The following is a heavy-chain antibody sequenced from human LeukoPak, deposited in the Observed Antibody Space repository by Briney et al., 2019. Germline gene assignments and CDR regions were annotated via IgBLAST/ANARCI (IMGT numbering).Heavy chain of an antibody. Sequence: SGGSLRLSCAASGFTFSSYAMHWVRQAPGKGLEWVAVISYDGSNKYYADSVKGRFTISRDNSKNTLYLQMNSLRAEDTAVYYCAKVTDDYGDYVNLGIEYYFDYWGQGTLVTVSS. CDR3: AKVTDDYGDYVNLGIEYYFDY. J-gene: IGHJ4*02. D-gene: IGHD4-17*01. CDR1: GFTFSSYA. CDR2: ISYDGSNK. V-gene: IGHV3-30*04.